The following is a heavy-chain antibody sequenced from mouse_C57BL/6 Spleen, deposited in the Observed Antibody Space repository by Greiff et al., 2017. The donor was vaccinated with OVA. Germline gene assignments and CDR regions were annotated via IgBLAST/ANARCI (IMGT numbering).Heavy chain of an antibody. Sequence: QVQLQQPGAELVKPGASVKLSCKASGYTFTSYWMHWVKQRPGQGLEWIGMIHPNSGSTNYNEKFKSNATLTVDKSSSTAYMQRSSLTSEDSAVYYCARSGYGYDYAYAMDYWGQGTSVTVSS. CDR3: ARSGYGYDYAYAMDY. D-gene: IGHD2-2*01. J-gene: IGHJ4*01. CDR2: IHPNSGST. CDR1: GYTFTSYW. V-gene: IGHV1-64*01.